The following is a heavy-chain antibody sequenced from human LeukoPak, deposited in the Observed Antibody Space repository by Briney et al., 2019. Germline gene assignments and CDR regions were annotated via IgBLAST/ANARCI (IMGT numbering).Heavy chain of an antibody. CDR2: IYSGGST. D-gene: IGHD3-10*01. J-gene: IGHJ4*02. CDR3: ARLSGSGTWDGNEVDY. CDR1: GFTVSSNY. V-gene: IGHV3-53*01. Sequence: GGSLRLSCAASGFTVSSNYMSWVRQAPGKGLEWVSVIYSGGSTYYADSVKGRFTISRDNSKNTLYLQMNSLRAEDTAVYYCARLSGSGTWDGNEVDYWGQGTLVTVSS.